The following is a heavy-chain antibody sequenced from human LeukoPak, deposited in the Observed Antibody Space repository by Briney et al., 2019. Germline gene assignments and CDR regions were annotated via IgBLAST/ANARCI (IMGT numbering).Heavy chain of an antibody. V-gene: IGHV1-8*01. J-gene: IGHJ4*02. Sequence: ASVKVSCKASGYTFTSYDINWVRQATGQGLEWMRWMNPDSGNTGYAQKFQGRVTMTRNTSISTAYMELSSLRSEDTAVYYCARSPSWSGYSFYYFEYWGQETLVTVSS. CDR1: GYTFTSYD. D-gene: IGHD3-3*01. CDR3: ARSPSWSGYSFYYFEY. CDR2: MNPDSGNT.